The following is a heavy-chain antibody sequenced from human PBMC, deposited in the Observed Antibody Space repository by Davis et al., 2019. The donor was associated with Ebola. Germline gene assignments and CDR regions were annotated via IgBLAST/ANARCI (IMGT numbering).Heavy chain of an antibody. V-gene: IGHV3-13*01. D-gene: IGHD3-16*01. Sequence: GGSLRLSCAASGFTFSSYDMHWVRQATGKGLEWVSAIGTAGDTYYPVSVKGRFTISRENAKNSLYLQMNSLRAGDTAVYYCAREGGQAGFDYWGQGTLVTVSS. CDR2: IGTAGDT. CDR3: AREGGQAGFDY. CDR1: GFTFSSYD. J-gene: IGHJ4*02.